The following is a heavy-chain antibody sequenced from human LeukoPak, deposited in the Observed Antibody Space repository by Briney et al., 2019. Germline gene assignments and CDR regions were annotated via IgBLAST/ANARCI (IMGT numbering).Heavy chain of an antibody. CDR2: INSDGSST. CDR3: AKVGDYYGDYVRFDD. V-gene: IGHV3-74*01. J-gene: IGHJ4*02. Sequence: GGSLRLSCAASGFTFSSYWMHWVRQAPGKGLVWVSLINSDGSSTSYADSVKGRFTISRDNAKNTLYLQMNSLRAEDTAVYYCAKVGDYYGDYVRFDDWGQGTLVTVSS. D-gene: IGHD4-17*01. CDR1: GFTFSSYW.